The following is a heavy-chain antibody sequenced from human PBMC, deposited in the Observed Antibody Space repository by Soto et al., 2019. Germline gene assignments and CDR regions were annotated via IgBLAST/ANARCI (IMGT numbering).Heavy chain of an antibody. CDR3: ARYRSREVWSGYSMFGYYGDY. V-gene: IGHV4-39*01. Sequence: PSANLSLTCTVSGGSISSSSYYWGWIRQPPGKGLEWIGSIYYSGSTYYNPSPKSRVTISVDTSKNQFSLKLSSVTAADTAVYYCARYRSREVWSGYSMFGYYGDYWGEGTLVTV. J-gene: IGHJ4*02. D-gene: IGHD3-3*01. CDR1: GGSISSSSYY. CDR2: IYYSGST.